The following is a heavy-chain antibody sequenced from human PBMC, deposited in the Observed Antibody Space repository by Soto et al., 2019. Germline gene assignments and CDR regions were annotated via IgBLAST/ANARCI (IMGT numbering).Heavy chain of an antibody. J-gene: IGHJ5*02. D-gene: IGHD4-17*01. V-gene: IGHV2-5*01. CDR2: IYWNDDE. Sequence: KESGPTLVKPTQTLTLTCTFSGFSLNTGGAGVGWIRQPPGKALEWLALIYWNDDERYSPSLKSKLTITKDASKNQVVLTMINMDPEDTATYYCAHRGYGDYPRDNWFDPWGQGTLVTVSS. CDR1: GFSLNTGGAG. CDR3: AHRGYGDYPRDNWFDP.